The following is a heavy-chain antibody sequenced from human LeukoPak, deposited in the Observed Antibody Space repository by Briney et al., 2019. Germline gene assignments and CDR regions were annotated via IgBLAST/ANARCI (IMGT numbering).Heavy chain of an antibody. V-gene: IGHV1-2*02. CDR3: ARDRVKIRGNYPSYGYGY. D-gene: IGHD4-11*01. CDR2: INPNSGGT. CDR1: GYTFTGYY. Sequence: ASVKVSCKASGYTFTGYYMHWVRQAPGQGLEWKGWINPNSGGTNYAQKFQGRVTMTRDTSISTAYMELSRLRSDDTAVYYCARDRVKIRGNYPSYGYGYWGQGTLVTVSS. J-gene: IGHJ4*02.